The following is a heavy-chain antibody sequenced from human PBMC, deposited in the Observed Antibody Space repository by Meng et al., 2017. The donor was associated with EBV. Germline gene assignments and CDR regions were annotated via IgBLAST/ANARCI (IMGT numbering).Heavy chain of an antibody. CDR3: ASESGRGFTPDY. CDR1: GGTFSSYA. D-gene: IGHD3-10*01. Sequence: QGQLVQSWDEVKKPGSSGKVACKASGGTFSSYAISWVRQASGQWLEWKGGIIPIFGTANYAQKFQGRVTITADESTSTAYMELSSLRSEDTAVYYCASESGRGFTPDYWGQGTLVTVSS. V-gene: IGHV1-69*01. J-gene: IGHJ4*02. CDR2: IIPIFGTA.